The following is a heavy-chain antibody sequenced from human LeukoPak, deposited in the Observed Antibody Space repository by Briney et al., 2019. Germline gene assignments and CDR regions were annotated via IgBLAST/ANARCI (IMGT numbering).Heavy chain of an antibody. CDR3: ARIDTAMARGYSHYYMDV. J-gene: IGHJ6*03. V-gene: IGHV3-21*01. CDR1: GFTFSSYS. CDR2: ISSSSSYI. Sequence: GGSLRLSCAASGFTFSSYSMNWVRQAPGKGLEWVSSISSSSSYIYYADSVKGRFTISRDNAKNSLYLQMNSLRAEDTAVYYCARIDTAMARGYSHYYMDVWGKGTTVTVSS. D-gene: IGHD5-18*01.